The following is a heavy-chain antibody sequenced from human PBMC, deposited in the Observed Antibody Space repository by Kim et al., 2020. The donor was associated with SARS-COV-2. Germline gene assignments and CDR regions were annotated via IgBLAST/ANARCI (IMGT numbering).Heavy chain of an antibody. Sequence: SETLSLTCTAYGGSFSGYYWSWIRQSPGKGLEWIGEINHSGGTNYNPSLKSRVTISVDTSKNQFSLKVYSVTAADTAVYYCARGSILTPGIAVAGTLYYFDNWGQGTLVTVSS. CDR2: INHSGGT. CDR3: ARGSILTPGIAVAGTLYYFDN. D-gene: IGHD6-19*01. J-gene: IGHJ4*02. V-gene: IGHV4-34*01. CDR1: GGSFSGYY.